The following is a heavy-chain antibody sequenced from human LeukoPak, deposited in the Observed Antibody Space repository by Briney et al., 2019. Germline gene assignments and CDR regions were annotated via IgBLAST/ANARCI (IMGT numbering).Heavy chain of an antibody. V-gene: IGHV4-30-4*01. D-gene: IGHD3-10*01. CDR3: ARDPGSYYGSGSRPYYYYYGMDV. CDR1: GGSISSGDYY. Sequence: PSQTLSLTCTVSGGSISSGDYYWSWIRQPPGKGLEWIGYIYYSGSTYYNPSLKSRVTISVDTSKNQFSLKLSSVTAADTAVYYCARDPGSYYGSGSRPYYYYYGMDVWGKGTTVTVSS. CDR2: IYYSGST. J-gene: IGHJ6*04.